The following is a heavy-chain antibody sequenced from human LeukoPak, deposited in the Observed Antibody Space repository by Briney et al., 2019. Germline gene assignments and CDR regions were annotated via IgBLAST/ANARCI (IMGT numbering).Heavy chain of an antibody. Sequence: GGSLRLSCAASGFTFSSYAMSWVRQAPGKGLEWVSAISGSGGSTYYADSVKGRFTISRDNSKNTLYLQMNSLRAEDTAVYYCARGIKADYYYMDVWGKGTTVTISS. CDR1: GFTFSSYA. CDR2: ISGSGGST. CDR3: ARGIKADYYYMDV. D-gene: IGHD3-16*01. J-gene: IGHJ6*03. V-gene: IGHV3-23*01.